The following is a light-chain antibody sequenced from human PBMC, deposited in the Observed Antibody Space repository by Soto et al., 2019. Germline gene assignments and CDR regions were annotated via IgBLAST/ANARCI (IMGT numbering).Light chain of an antibody. Sequence: DIQMTQSPSPLSASVGDRVTITCRASQDIGNNLAWFQQIPGKAPRSLIYDAYTLQSGVPSKFGGAGSGTDFSLTISSLQPEDLATYYCQQYKTFPFTFGGGTKVEIK. J-gene: IGKJ4*01. CDR1: QDIGNN. V-gene: IGKV1-16*02. CDR3: QQYKTFPFT. CDR2: DAY.